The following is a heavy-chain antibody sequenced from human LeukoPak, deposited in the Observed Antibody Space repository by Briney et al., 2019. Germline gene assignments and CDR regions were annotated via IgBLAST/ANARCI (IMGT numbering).Heavy chain of an antibody. D-gene: IGHD1-26*01. Sequence: GGSLRLSCAASGFTFSNYAMNWVRQAPGKGLEWVSAISGSGGSAYYAGSVKGRFTISRDNSKNTLYLQMNSLRAEDTAVYYSTTLSGSYDWGQGTLVTVSS. CDR1: GFTFSNYA. CDR3: TTLSGSYD. J-gene: IGHJ4*02. V-gene: IGHV3-23*01. CDR2: ISGSGGSA.